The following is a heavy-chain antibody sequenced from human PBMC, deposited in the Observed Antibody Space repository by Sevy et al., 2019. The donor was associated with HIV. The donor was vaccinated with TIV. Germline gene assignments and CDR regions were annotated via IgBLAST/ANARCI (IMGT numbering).Heavy chain of an antibody. D-gene: IGHD3-3*01. Sequence: SETLSLTCAVYGGSFSGYYWSWIRQPPGKGLEWIGEINHSGSTNYNPSLKSRVTISVDTSKNQFSLKLSSVTAADTAVYYCARGAIFGVARTSNWFDPWGQGTLVTVSS. V-gene: IGHV4-34*01. CDR2: INHSGST. CDR1: GGSFSGYY. CDR3: ARGAIFGVARTSNWFDP. J-gene: IGHJ5*02.